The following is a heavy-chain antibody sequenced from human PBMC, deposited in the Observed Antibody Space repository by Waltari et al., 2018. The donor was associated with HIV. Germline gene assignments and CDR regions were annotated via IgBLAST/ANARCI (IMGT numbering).Heavy chain of an antibody. CDR1: GSTLTDLS. V-gene: IGHV1-24*01. CDR2: FDPEDGET. CDR3: ATDRLRGHVEYSSSSALDY. D-gene: IGHD6-6*01. J-gene: IGHJ4*02. Sequence: QVQLVQSGAEVKKPGASVKVSCKVSGSTLTDLSMHWVRQAPGTGLEWMGGFDPEDGETIYAQKFQGRVTMTEDTSTDTAYMELSSLRSEDTAVYYCATDRLRGHVEYSSSSALDYWGQGTLVTVSS.